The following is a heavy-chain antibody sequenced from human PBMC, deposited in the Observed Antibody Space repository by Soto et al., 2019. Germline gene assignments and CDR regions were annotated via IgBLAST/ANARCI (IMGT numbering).Heavy chain of an antibody. CDR3: AREVPISAVNYIDH. D-gene: IGHD5-12*01. Sequence: GGSLRLSCAASGFSLSDFWMNWIRQAPGKGLVWVARISDDAITRSYADFVEGRFTISRDNAKNMVYLQLNSLTTDDTAFYYCAREVPISAVNYIDHWGQGALVTVSS. CDR2: ISDDAITR. J-gene: IGHJ4*02. CDR1: GFSLSDFW. V-gene: IGHV3-74*01.